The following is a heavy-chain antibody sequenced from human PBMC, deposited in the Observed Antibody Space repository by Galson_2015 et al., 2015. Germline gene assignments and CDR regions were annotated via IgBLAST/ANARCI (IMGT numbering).Heavy chain of an antibody. CDR3: ARDQWGQVSWFDP. J-gene: IGHJ5*02. V-gene: IGHV1-46*01. Sequence: SVKVSCKASGYTFTSYYMHWVRQAPGQGLEWMGIINPSGGSTSYAQKFQGRVTMTRDTSTSTVYMELSSLRSEDTAVYYCARDQWGQVSWFDPWGQGTLVTVSS. CDR2: INPSGGST. CDR1: GYTFTSYY. D-gene: IGHD3-16*01.